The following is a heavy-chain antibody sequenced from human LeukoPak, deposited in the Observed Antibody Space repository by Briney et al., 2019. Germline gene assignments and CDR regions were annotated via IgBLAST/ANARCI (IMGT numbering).Heavy chain of an antibody. Sequence: SGTLSLTCAVSGGSISSSDWWSWVRQPPGRGLEWIGYIYRNENPNYNPSLKSRVTMSVDKSKNQFSLRLSSVTAAGTAVYYCARDPHCSNTNCPFDYWGQGTLVIVSS. CDR3: ARDPHCSNTNCPFDY. V-gene: IGHV4-4*02. J-gene: IGHJ4*02. CDR1: GGSISSSDW. D-gene: IGHD2-2*01. CDR2: IYRNENP.